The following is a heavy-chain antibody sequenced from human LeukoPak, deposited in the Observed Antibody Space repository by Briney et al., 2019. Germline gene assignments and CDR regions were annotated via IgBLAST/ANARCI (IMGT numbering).Heavy chain of an antibody. CDR2: IYRGGST. Sequence: GGSLRLPCAASGFTVSSNFMSWVRQAPGKGLEWVSVIYRGGSTYYADSVKGRFTISRDNSKNTVYLQMNSLRAEDTAVYYCARGPTYHDFWSGYSTAFDFWGQGTLVTVSS. V-gene: IGHV3-53*01. J-gene: IGHJ4*02. CDR1: GFTVSSNF. D-gene: IGHD3-3*01. CDR3: ARGPTYHDFWSGYSTAFDF.